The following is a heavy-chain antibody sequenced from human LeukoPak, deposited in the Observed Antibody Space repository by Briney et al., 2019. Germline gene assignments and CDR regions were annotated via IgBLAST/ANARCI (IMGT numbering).Heavy chain of an antibody. CDR2: IYYSGST. D-gene: IGHD3-9*01. CDR1: GGSISSYH. Sequence: PSETLSLTCTVSGGSISSYHWSWIRQPPGKGLEWIGYIYYSGSTNYNPSLKSRVTISVDTSKNQFSLKLSSVTAADTAVYYCARGFSQARWRYFDWLPPFDWFGPWGQGTLVTVSS. J-gene: IGHJ5*02. V-gene: IGHV4-59*01. CDR3: ARGFSQARWRYFDWLPPFDWFGP.